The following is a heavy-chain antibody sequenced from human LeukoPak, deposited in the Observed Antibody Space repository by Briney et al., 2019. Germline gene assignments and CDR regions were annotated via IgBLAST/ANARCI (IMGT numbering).Heavy chain of an antibody. V-gene: IGHV1-46*01. CDR2: INPSRNRT. J-gene: IGHJ4*02. CDR3: ARSGTYSGSRIDY. CDR1: GDTFTGDY. D-gene: IGHD1-26*01. Sequence: ASVKLSCEASGDTFTGDYMHWVRQAPGQGLEWMGVINPSRNRTSYAQKSHDRVTMTKDMSTSTVYMQLSSLRSEDTAIYYCARSGTYSGSRIDYRGQGTLVTDSS.